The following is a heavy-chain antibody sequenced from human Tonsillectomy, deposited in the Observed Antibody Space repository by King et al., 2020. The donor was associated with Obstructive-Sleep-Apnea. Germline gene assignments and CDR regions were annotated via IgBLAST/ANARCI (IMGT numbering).Heavy chain of an antibody. Sequence: VQLVESGGGLVQPGGSLRLSCTASGFTFSSASMNWVRQAPGKGLEWISQIRSSGRTIYYADSVKGRFTISRDNTKNSLFLQMNSLRVEDTALYYCAKVRRSFENGSMDVWGQGTTVTVAS. J-gene: IGHJ6*02. CDR3: AKVRRSFENGSMDV. V-gene: IGHV3-48*04. CDR2: IRSSGRTI. CDR1: GFTFSSAS. D-gene: IGHD3-9*01.